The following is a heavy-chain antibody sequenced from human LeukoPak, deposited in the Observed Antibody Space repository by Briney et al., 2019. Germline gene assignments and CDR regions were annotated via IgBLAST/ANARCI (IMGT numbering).Heavy chain of an antibody. CDR3: AKDLGTMVRGVIKESYYYGMDV. CDR2: ISWNSGSI. CDR1: GFTFDDYA. V-gene: IGHV3-9*01. D-gene: IGHD3-10*01. J-gene: IGHJ6*02. Sequence: PGGSLRLSCAASGFTFDDYAMHWVRHAPGKGLGWVSGISWNSGSIGYADSVKGRFTISRDNAKNSLYLQMNSLRAEDTAWYYCAKDLGTMVRGVIKESYYYGMDVWGQGTTVTVSS.